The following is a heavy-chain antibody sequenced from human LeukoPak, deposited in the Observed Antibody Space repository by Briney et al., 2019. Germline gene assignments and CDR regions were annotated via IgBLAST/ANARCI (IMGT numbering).Heavy chain of an antibody. Sequence: SEILSLTCTVSGGSISNYYWSWIRQPPGKGLEWIGYIYSSGSTNYNPSLKSRVTISVDTSKNQFSLKLNSVTAADTAVYYCARGWGYLDYWGQGTLVTVSS. J-gene: IGHJ4*02. V-gene: IGHV4-59*01. D-gene: IGHD7-27*01. CDR1: GGSISNYY. CDR2: IYSSGST. CDR3: ARGWGYLDY.